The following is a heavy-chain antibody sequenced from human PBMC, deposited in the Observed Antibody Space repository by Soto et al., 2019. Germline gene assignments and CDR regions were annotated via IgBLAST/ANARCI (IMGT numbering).Heavy chain of an antibody. Sequence: ASVKVSCKVSGYTLTELSMHWVRQAPGKGLEWMGGFDPEDGETIYAQKFQGRVTMTEDTSTDTAYMELSSLRSEDTAVYYCARVGYCSSTSCHAKYYYGMDVWGQGTTVTVSS. CDR3: ARVGYCSSTSCHAKYYYGMDV. J-gene: IGHJ6*02. D-gene: IGHD2-2*01. CDR1: GYTLTELS. V-gene: IGHV1-24*01. CDR2: FDPEDGET.